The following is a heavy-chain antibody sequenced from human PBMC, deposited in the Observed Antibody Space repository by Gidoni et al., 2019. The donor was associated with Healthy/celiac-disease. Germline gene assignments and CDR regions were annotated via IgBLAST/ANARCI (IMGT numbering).Heavy chain of an antibody. CDR2: INPSGGST. D-gene: IGHD6-19*01. V-gene: IGHV1-46*01. Sequence: QVQLVQSGAEVTKPGASVKVSCKTSGYTFTSYYMHLLRQAPGQGLEWIGIINPSGGSTSYAHKFQGRVTMTRDTSTSTVYMELSSLRSEDTAVYYCARCRLGHAYFDYWGQGTLVTVSS. J-gene: IGHJ4*02. CDR3: ARCRLGHAYFDY. CDR1: GYTFTSYY.